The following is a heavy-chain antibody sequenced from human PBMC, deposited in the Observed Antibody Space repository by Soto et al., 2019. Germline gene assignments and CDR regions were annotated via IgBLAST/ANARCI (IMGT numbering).Heavy chain of an antibody. D-gene: IGHD4-17*01. J-gene: IGHJ4*02. CDR3: ARTTPRATVTTYFDY. CDR1: VFTFSSYW. V-gene: IGHV3-7*01. CDR2: IKQDGSEK. Sequence: SLRLSWTASVFTFSSYWMSWVLHSPFKLLEFLSNIKQDGSEKYYVDSVKGRFTISRDNAKNSLYLQMNSLRAEDTAVYYCARTTPRATVTTYFDYWGQGTLVTVSS.